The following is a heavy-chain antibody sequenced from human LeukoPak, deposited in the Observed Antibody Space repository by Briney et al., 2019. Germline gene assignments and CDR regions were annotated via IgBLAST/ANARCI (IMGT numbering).Heavy chain of an antibody. Sequence: SETLSLTCAVYGGSLSGYYWSWIRQPPGKRLEWIGEINPSGGTNYNPSLKSRVTISVDTSKNQFSLKLSSVTAADTAVYYCARDGRDTMVRGVIGWFDPWGQGTLVTVSS. CDR2: INPSGGT. CDR1: GGSLSGYY. D-gene: IGHD3-10*01. J-gene: IGHJ5*02. V-gene: IGHV4-34*01. CDR3: ARDGRDTMVRGVIGWFDP.